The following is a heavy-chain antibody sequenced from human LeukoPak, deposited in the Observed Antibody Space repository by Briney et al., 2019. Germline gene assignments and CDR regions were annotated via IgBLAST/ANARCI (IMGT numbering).Heavy chain of an antibody. D-gene: IGHD6-13*01. CDR2: IRSKAYGGTT. V-gene: IGHV3-49*04. J-gene: IGHJ3*02. CDR3: TRVIKPSWYGFDAFDI. Sequence: GGSLRLSCTASGFTFGDYAMSWVRQAPGKGLEWVGFIRSKAYGGTTEYAASVKGRFTISRDDSKSIAYLQMNSLKTEDTAVYYCTRVIKPSWYGFDAFDIWGQGTMVTVSS. CDR1: GFTFGDYA.